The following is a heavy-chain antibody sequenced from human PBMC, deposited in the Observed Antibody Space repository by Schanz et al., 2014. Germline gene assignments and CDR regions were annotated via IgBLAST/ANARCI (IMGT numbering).Heavy chain of an antibody. CDR1: GGSFSDYH. J-gene: IGHJ4*02. CDR2: IDHAGST. CDR3: ARVPRLNLFHDSRSFDS. D-gene: IGHD3-10*01. Sequence: QVQLQQWGAGLVKPSQTLSLTCAVYGGSFSDYHWSWIRQAPGKGLEWIGDIDHAGSTDYRPSLMSRATISVDTAKSQFSLRLTSVTAADTAVYYCARVPRLNLFHDSRSFDSWGQGTLVTVSS. V-gene: IGHV4-34*01.